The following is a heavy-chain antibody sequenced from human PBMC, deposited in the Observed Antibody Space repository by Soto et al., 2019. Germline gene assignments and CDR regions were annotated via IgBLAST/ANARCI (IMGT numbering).Heavy chain of an antibody. Sequence: QLQLQESGPGLVKPSETLSLICTVSGDSIGGSNFYWGWLRQPPGKGLEWIGSIFYSGNTSYNPSLKSRVIISVDTSKNQLSLRLNSVTAADTAVYYCARTGRIAILGVVTEFDPWGPGTLVTVSS. CDR3: ARTGRIAILGVVTEFDP. CDR1: GDSIGGSNFY. CDR2: IFYSGNT. D-gene: IGHD3-3*01. V-gene: IGHV4-39*01. J-gene: IGHJ5*02.